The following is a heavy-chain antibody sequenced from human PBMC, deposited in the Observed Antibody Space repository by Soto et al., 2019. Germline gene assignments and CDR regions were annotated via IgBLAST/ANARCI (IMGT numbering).Heavy chain of an antibody. CDR2: ITPFSGDV. V-gene: IGHV1-45*02. CDR3: ASGGAGSGPFTWELPDH. J-gene: IGHJ4*02. Sequence: QLQLVQSGAEVKKTGSSVTVSCKALGNTFTYRYLHWVRQAPGQALEWMGWITPFSGDVHYAQRFQQRVTITRDSSINTAYMQMSSLRSEDTAMYFCASGGAGSGPFTWELPDHWAQGTLFTVSS. D-gene: IGHD3-16*01. CDR1: GNTFTYRY.